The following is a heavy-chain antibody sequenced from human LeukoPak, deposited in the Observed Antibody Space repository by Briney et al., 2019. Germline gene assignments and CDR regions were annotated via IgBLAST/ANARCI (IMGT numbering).Heavy chain of an antibody. D-gene: IGHD2-2*02. CDR2: VDPEDGET. CDR3: ATGGYCSSTSCYSGDWFDP. Sequence: GATVKISCKASGYTFTDYYMHWVQQAPGKGLEWMGRVDPEDGETIYAEKFQGRVTITADTSTDTAYMELSSLRSEDTAVYYCATGGYCSSTSCYSGDWFDPWGQGTLVTVSS. CDR1: GYTFTDYY. J-gene: IGHJ5*02. V-gene: IGHV1-69-2*01.